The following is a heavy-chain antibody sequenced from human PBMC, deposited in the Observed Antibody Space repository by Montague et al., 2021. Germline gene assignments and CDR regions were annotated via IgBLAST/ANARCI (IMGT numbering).Heavy chain of an antibody. D-gene: IGHD3-10*02. V-gene: IGHV2-5*02. J-gene: IGHJ6*03. CDR2: IYWDADK. CDR3: AHTHYVIPFYFYMDV. CDR1: GFSLPTSGVG. Sequence: PALVKPTQTLTLTCTFSGFSLPTSGVGVGWIRQPPGKALEWLGVIYWDADKRYSPSLQNRLIITHDDPRNQVILTLNDLDPMDTGTYFCAHTHYVIPFYFYMDVWGKGTTVTVSS.